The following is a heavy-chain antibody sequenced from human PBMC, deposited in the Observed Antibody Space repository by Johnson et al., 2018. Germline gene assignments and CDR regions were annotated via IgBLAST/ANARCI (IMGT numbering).Heavy chain of an antibody. D-gene: IGHD5-18*01. J-gene: IGHJ4*02. Sequence: EVQLVESGGGLVQPGGSLRLSCVPSAFTFSRYSMNWVRQAPGKGLEWVSSIDSTGRFMFHADSVKGRFSISRKNSRTSLYLQMNSRRAEDTAVYYCAREVSGDRASLDDWGQGTLVTVSS. V-gene: IGHV3-21*01. CDR1: AFTFSRYS. CDR2: IDSTGRFM. CDR3: AREVSGDRASLDD.